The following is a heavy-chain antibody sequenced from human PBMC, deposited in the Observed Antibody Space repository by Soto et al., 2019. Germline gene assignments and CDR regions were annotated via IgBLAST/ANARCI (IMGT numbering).Heavy chain of an antibody. CDR3: ARIIAARQIDY. Sequence: ASVKGSCKASGYSFTSYGISWVLQAPGQGLEWMGWISAYNGNTNYAQKLQGRVTMTTDTSTSTAYMELRSLRSDDTAVYYCARIIAARQIDYWGQGTLVTVSS. CDR2: ISAYNGNT. D-gene: IGHD6-6*01. CDR1: GYSFTSYG. J-gene: IGHJ4*02. V-gene: IGHV1-18*01.